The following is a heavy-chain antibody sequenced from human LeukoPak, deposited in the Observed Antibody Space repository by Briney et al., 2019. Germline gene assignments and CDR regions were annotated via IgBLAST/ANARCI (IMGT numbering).Heavy chain of an antibody. CDR2: ISGSGDFI. J-gene: IGHJ4*02. D-gene: IGHD6-19*01. V-gene: IGHV3-21*01. CDR1: GFDFNTYS. Sequence: GGSLRLSCAASGFDFNTYSMAWVRQSPGKGLEWVSAISGSGDFIGYADSVKDRFTISRDNAKNTLYLQMNSLRAEDTAVYYCARDLSTSGWYFDYWGQGILVTVSS. CDR3: ARDLSTSGWYFDY.